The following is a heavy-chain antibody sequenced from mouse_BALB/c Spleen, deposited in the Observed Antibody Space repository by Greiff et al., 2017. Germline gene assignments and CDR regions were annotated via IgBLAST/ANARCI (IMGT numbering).Heavy chain of an antibody. D-gene: IGHD2-4*01. CDR1: GYTFTSYW. J-gene: IGHJ3*01. CDR2: IKPSTGYT. CDR3: ASGRGITTAFAY. Sequence: LEESGAELATPGASVKMSCKASGYTFTSYWMHWVKQRPGQGLEWIGDIKPSTGYTEYNQKFKDKATLTADNSSRTAYMQLSSLTSEYSAVYYCASGRGITTAFAYWGQGTLVTVSA. V-gene: IGHV1-4*01.